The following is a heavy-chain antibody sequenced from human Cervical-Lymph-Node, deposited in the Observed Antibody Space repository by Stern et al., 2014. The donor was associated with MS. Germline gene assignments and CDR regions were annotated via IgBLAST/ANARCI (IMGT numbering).Heavy chain of an antibody. Sequence: QVQLQESGPGLVRPSGTLSLTCAVSGDSISSGHWWSWVRQPPGKGPEWIGGISNSGRTNYTPALTSRGTISADESKTHYALPLNAVTAADTAVYYCARNGGNYAFDYWGQGTLVTVSS. V-gene: IGHV4-4*02. CDR2: ISNSGRT. CDR1: GDSISSGHW. D-gene: IGHD3-16*01. J-gene: IGHJ4*02. CDR3: ARNGGNYAFDY.